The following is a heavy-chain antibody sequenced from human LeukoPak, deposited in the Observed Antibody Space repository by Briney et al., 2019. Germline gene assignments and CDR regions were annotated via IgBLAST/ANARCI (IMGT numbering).Heavy chain of an antibody. V-gene: IGHV1-8*01. CDR1: GYTLTSYD. CDR3: TRETSSRYFDY. Sequence: ASVKVSCKASGYTLTSYDINWVRQATGQGLEWMGWMNPNSGRTGYAQNFQGRITITRNTSISTAYMELSSLISEDTAVYYCTRETSSRYFDYWGQGTLVTVSS. J-gene: IGHJ4*02. CDR2: MNPNSGRT.